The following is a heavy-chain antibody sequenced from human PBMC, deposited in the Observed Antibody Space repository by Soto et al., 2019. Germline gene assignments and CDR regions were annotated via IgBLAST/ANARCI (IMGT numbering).Heavy chain of an antibody. Sequence: SEPLSLTCAVSGGSIGGVGYAWSWIRQPPGGGLEGIGYIYHSGTFLRSPSLKTRLTMSLAMSNHQFSLTLNSMAAADTAVDLCARGPFDSGSGNFSNLMLHXWGRGNQVTVSX. V-gene: IGHV4-30-2*01. J-gene: IGHJ4*02. CDR1: GGSIGGVGYA. D-gene: IGHD3-10*01. CDR2: IYHSGTF. CDR3: ARGPFDSGSGNFSNLMLHX.